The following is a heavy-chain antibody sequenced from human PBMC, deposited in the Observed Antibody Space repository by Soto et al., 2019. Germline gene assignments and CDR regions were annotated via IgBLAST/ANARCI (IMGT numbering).Heavy chain of an antibody. Sequence: GGSLRLSCAASGFAFSSYAMSWVRQTPGKGTEWVSAISDSGGSTYYADSVEGRFTISRDNSKNTLYLQMNSLRAEDAAVYYCVKGSARIRPYYFDYWAQGTLVTVSS. CDR2: ISDSGGST. CDR1: GFAFSSYA. J-gene: IGHJ4*02. CDR3: VKGSARIRPYYFDY. D-gene: IGHD3-3*01. V-gene: IGHV3-23*01.